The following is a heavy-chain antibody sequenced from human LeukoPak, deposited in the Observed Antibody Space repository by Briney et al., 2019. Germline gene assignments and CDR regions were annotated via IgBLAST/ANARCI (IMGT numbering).Heavy chain of an antibody. V-gene: IGHV3-23*01. CDR1: GFTFSGYA. Sequence: PGGSLRLSCAASGFTFSGYAMSWVRQAPGKGLEWVSAISGSGGTTYYADSVKGRFTFSRDNSKNTLFLQMNSLRAEDTAVYYCAKDQGSSSWALDYWGQGTLVTVSS. CDR3: AKDQGSSSWALDY. J-gene: IGHJ4*02. CDR2: ISGSGGTT. D-gene: IGHD6-13*01.